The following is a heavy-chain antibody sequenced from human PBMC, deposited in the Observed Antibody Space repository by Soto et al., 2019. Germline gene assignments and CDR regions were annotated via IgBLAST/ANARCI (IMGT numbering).Heavy chain of an antibody. D-gene: IGHD6-13*01. V-gene: IGHV3-30-3*01. CDR3: ARDLGAAAGPYYRMDV. Sequence: GGSLRLSCAASGLTFSSYAMHWVRQAPGKGLEGVAVISYDGSNKYYADSVKGRFTISRDNSKNTMYLQMNSLRDEDTAVYYCARDLGAAAGPYYRMDVWGQGTTVTVSS. CDR1: GLTFSSYA. CDR2: ISYDGSNK. J-gene: IGHJ6*02.